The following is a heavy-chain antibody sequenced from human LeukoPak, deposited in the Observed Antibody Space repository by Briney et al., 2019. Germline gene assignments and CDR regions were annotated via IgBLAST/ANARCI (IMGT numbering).Heavy chain of an antibody. V-gene: IGHV3-23*01. CDR3: AGDFWSGLYPRDFDY. J-gene: IGHJ4*02. Sequence: GGSLRLSCAASGLTFSSYAMSWVRQAPGKGLEWVSAISGSGGSTYYADSVKGRFTISRDNSKNTLYLQMNSLRAEDTAVYYCAGDFWSGLYPRDFDYWGQGTLVTVSS. D-gene: IGHD3-3*01. CDR1: GLTFSSYA. CDR2: ISGSGGST.